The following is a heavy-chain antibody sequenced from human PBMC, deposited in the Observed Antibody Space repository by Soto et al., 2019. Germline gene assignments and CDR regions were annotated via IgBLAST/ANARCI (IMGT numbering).Heavy chain of an antibody. J-gene: IGHJ4*02. CDR1: GYTFTSYP. V-gene: IGHV1-3*04. CDR3: AKYSSGWSFDY. Sequence: QVQLVQSGAEVKKPGASVKVSCKACGYTFTSYPMHWVRQAPGQRLEWMGWINTGNDNTKYSQKFQGRVTINRDTSASTVYMELSSLRSEDTAVYYYAKYSSGWSFDYWGQGTLVTVSS. D-gene: IGHD6-19*01. CDR2: INTGNDNT.